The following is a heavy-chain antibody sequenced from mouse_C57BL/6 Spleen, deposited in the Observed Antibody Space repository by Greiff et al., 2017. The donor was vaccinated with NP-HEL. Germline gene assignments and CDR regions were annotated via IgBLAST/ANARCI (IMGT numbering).Heavy chain of an antibody. CDR2: IDPSDSYT. Sequence: VQLQQPGAELVKPGASVKLSCKASGYTFTSYWMQWVKQRPGQGLEWIGEIDPSDSYTNYNQKFKGKATLTVDTSSSTAYMQLSSLTSEDCAVYYCARRDLLRLNWYFDVWGTGTTVTVSS. CDR3: ARRDLLRLNWYFDV. D-gene: IGHD1-1*01. J-gene: IGHJ1*03. CDR1: GYTFTSYW. V-gene: IGHV1-50*01.